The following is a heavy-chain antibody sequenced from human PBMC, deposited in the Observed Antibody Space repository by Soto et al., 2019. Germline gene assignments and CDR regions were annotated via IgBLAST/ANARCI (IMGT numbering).Heavy chain of an antibody. V-gene: IGHV1-3*04. CDR2: INTGKGNT. D-gene: IGHD2-2*01. J-gene: IGHJ4*02. CDR3: ARAGDDCSAANCYVIDC. Sequence: ASVKVSCKASGYTFTNYAMHWVRQAPGQRLEWMGWINTGKGNTKYSQKFQGRVTITRDTSASTAYMELSSLRSEDTAMYYCARAGDDCSAANCYVIDCWGQGTLVTVSS. CDR1: GYTFTNYA.